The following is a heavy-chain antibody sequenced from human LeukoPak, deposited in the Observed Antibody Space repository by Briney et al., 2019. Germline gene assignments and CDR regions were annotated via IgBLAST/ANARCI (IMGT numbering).Heavy chain of an antibody. Sequence: SVKVSCKASGGTFSSYAISWVRQAPGQGLEWMGRIIPIFGTANYAQKFQGRVTITTDESTSTAYMELSSLRSEDTAVYYCASTWMQLWFSTHYYMDVWGKGTTVTVSS. J-gene: IGHJ6*03. CDR2: IIPIFGTA. CDR1: GGTFSSYA. D-gene: IGHD5-18*01. CDR3: ASTWMQLWFSTHYYMDV. V-gene: IGHV1-69*05.